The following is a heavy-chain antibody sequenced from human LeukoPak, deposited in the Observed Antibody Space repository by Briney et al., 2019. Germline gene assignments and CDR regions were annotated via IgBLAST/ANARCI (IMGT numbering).Heavy chain of an antibody. CDR1: GFTFSTYS. D-gene: IGHD1-26*01. CDR2: IRSSGAPI. CDR3: ARDPHSLDY. Sequence: GGSLRLSCAASGFTFSTYSMNWVRQAPGKGLEWVAYIRSSGAPIYYADSVKGRFTISRDNAKNSVYLQMNSLRAEDTAVYYCARDPHSLDYWGQGTLVTVSS. J-gene: IGHJ4*02. V-gene: IGHV3-48*01.